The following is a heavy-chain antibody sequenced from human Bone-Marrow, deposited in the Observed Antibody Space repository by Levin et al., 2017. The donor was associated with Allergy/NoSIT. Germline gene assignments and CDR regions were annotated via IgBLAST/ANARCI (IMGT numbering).Heavy chain of an antibody. J-gene: IGHJ5*02. D-gene: IGHD3-10*01. CDR3: ARDNYYYGSGRYNWFDP. V-gene: IGHV4-61*01. CDR2: IYYSGST. Sequence: SETLSLTCTVSGGSVSSGSYYWSWIRQPPGTGLEWIGYIYYSGSTNYNPSLKSRVTISVDTSKNQFSLKLSSVTAADTAVYYCARDNYYYGSGRYNWFDPWGQGTLVTVSS. CDR1: GGSVSSGSYY.